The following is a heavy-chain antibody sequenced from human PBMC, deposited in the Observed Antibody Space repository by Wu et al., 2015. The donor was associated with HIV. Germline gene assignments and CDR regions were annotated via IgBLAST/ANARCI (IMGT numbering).Heavy chain of an antibody. CDR2: MNPNTGNR. D-gene: IGHD6-19*01. J-gene: IGHJ3*01. Sequence: QVQLVQSGAEVKRSGASVKVSCKASGYSFTNFDINWVRQATGQGLEWVGWMNPNTGNRGYAQKFQGRVTFTKNTSISTAYMDLSSLRYEDTAVYYCAGGPWRVAGRRGRFDLWGQGTMVSVSS. CDR3: AGGPWRVAGRRGRFDL. V-gene: IGHV1-8*03. CDR1: GYSFTNFD.